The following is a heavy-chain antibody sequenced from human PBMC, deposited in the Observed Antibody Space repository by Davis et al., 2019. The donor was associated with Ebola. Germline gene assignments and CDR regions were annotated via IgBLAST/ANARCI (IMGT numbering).Heavy chain of an antibody. J-gene: IGHJ2*01. D-gene: IGHD3-22*01. CDR3: ARDYYDSNDFPSRYFDL. CDR2: ISSDGSFE. V-gene: IGHV3-30*04. Sequence: GESLKISCAASGFTFSSFAMHWVRQAPGKGLEWVAVISSDGSFESYADSVKGRFTISRDNSKNTLYLQMKSLRSEDTAVYYCARDYYDSNDFPSRYFDLWGRGTLVTVSS. CDR1: GFTFSSFA.